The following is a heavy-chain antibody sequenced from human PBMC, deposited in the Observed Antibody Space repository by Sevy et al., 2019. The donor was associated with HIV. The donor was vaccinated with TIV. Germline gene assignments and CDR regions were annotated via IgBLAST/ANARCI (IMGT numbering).Heavy chain of an antibody. V-gene: IGHV1-24*01. D-gene: IGHD1-26*01. CDR1: GHTLTEIS. CDR2: FDPEGGET. CDR3: ATAREYYADNSGYFDY. J-gene: IGHJ4*02. Sequence: ASVKVSCKVSGHTLTEISMHWVRQTPGRGLEWMGRFDPEGGETIYAQKFQGRITMTEDTSTDTAYLELSSLRSEDTAVYYCATAREYYADNSGYFDYWGPGTLVTVSS.